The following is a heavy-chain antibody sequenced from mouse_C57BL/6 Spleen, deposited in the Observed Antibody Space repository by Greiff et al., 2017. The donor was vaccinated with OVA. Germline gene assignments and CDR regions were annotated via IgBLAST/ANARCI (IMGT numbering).Heavy chain of an antibody. D-gene: IGHD2-4*01. CDR1: GYTFTSYW. CDR3: VHMITKVAY. Sequence: QVQLQQPGAELVKPGASVKLSCKASGYTFTSYWMQWVKQRPGQGLEWIGEIDPSDSYTNYNQKFKGKATLTVDTSSSTAYMQLSSLTSEDSAVYYCVHMITKVAYWGQGTLVTVSA. V-gene: IGHV1-50*01. J-gene: IGHJ3*01. CDR2: IDPSDSYT.